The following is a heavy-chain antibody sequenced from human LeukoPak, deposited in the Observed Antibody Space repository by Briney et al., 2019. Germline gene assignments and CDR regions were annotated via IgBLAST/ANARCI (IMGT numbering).Heavy chain of an antibody. J-gene: IGHJ4*02. CDR1: GFTFSSYW. CDR2: IKEDGTET. V-gene: IGHV3-7*03. D-gene: IGHD5-24*01. Sequence: GGSLRLSCAASGFTFSSYWMSWVRQAPGKGPEWVANIKEDGTETYYVDSVKGRFTISRDNAKNSLYLQMNSLRVEDTAVYYCAKEGRSLQTYWGQGTLVTVSS. CDR3: AKEGRSLQTY.